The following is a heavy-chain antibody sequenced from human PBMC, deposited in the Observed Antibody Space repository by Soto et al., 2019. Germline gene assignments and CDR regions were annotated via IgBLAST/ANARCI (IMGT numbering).Heavy chain of an antibody. CDR1: GGTISSYA. Sequence: GSPVNLYRKASGGTISSYAISCLRHAPKKGLEWMGGIITIFGTANYEQKFQGRVTITADESTSTAYMELSSLRSEDTAVYYCSRGVGAGSYYNEYNWFDPWGKGTLVTVFS. J-gene: IGHJ5*02. D-gene: IGHD3-10*01. CDR3: SRGVGAGSYYNEYNWFDP. CDR2: IITIFGTA. V-gene: IGHV1-69*13.